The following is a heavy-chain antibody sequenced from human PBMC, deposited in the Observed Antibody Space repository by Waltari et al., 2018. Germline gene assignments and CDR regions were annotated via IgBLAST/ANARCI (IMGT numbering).Heavy chain of an antibody. CDR3: ARCDSSGGDGYNCIF. J-gene: IGHJ4*02. Sequence: EVQLVQSEAEVRKSGESLRISCNCSGYTFTTYWIAWVRQLPGKGLEWMGIIYPGDSDTRYSPSFQGQVTISADKSIRTAYLQWSSLKASDTAMYFCARCDSSGGDGYNCIFWGQGTLVTVSS. CDR2: IYPGDSDT. CDR1: GYTFTTYW. V-gene: IGHV5-51*01. D-gene: IGHD2-21*01.